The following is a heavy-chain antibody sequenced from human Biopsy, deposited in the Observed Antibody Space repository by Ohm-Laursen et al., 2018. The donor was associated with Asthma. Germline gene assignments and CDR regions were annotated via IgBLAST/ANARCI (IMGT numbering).Heavy chain of an antibody. J-gene: IGHJ4*02. CDR1: GGSISSGAYN. D-gene: IGHD3-16*01. V-gene: IGHV4-30-4*01. CDR3: ARRGGVRRYFDY. Sequence: TLSLTCTVSGGSISSGAYNWSWVRQPPGKGLEWIGYIYYIGSTYYNPSLKSRVAISLDTSKNQFSLKLSSVTAADTAVYFCARRGGVRRYFDYWSQGTLVTVSS. CDR2: IYYIGST.